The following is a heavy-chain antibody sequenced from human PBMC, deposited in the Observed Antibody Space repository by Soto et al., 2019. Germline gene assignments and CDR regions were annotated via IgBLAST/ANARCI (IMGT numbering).Heavy chain of an antibody. D-gene: IGHD3-22*01. J-gene: IGHJ4*02. Sequence: GGSLRLSCAASGFTFSSYAMSCVRQAPGEGLEWVSAIRGSGGSTYYADSVKGRFTISRDNSKNTLYLQMNSLRAEDTAVYYCAKGDSSGYYYFDYWGQGTLVTVSS. CDR2: IRGSGGST. CDR3: AKGDSSGYYYFDY. V-gene: IGHV3-23*01. CDR1: GFTFSSYA.